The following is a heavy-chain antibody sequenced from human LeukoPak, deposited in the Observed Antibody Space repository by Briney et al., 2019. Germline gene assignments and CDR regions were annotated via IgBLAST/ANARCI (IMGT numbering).Heavy chain of an antibody. Sequence: SETLSLTCVVYGGSFSGYYWSWIRQPPGKGLEWIGEINHSGSTNYNPSLKSRVTISVDTSKNQFSLKLSSVTAADTAVYYCARVYYDSSGYYHYYYYYYMDVWGKGTTVTVSS. CDR2: INHSGST. V-gene: IGHV4-34*01. D-gene: IGHD3-22*01. J-gene: IGHJ6*03. CDR1: GGSFSGYY. CDR3: ARVYYDSSGYYHYYYYYYMDV.